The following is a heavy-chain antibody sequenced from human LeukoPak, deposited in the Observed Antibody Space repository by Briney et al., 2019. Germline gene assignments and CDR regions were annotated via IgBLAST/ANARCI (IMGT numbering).Heavy chain of an antibody. D-gene: IGHD5-12*01. CDR2: ISGSGGST. V-gene: IGHV3-23*01. CDR3: AKDRGYSGYDPPIWYYYYGMDV. J-gene: IGHJ6*02. CDR1: GFTFDDYA. Sequence: QAGGSLRLSCAASGFTFDDYAMHWVRQAPGKGLEWVSAISGSGGSTYYADSVKGRFTISRDNSKNTLYLQMNSLRAEDTAVYYCAKDRGYSGYDPPIWYYYYGMDVWGQGTTVTVSS.